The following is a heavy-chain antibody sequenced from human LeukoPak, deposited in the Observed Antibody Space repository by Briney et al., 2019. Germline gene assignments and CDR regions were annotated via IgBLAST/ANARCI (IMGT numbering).Heavy chain of an antibody. V-gene: IGHV4-39*07. D-gene: IGHD2-15*01. CDR2: IDYSGST. CDR3: ARDSRYCSGGNCHLRFDY. Sequence: PSETLSLTRTVSGDSISSSYYYWGWIRQPPGKGLEWIGSIDYSGSTYHNPSLKSRITISVDTSKNQFSLKLSSVTAADTAVYYCARDSRYCSGGNCHLRFDYWGQGILVTVSS. CDR1: GDSISSSYYY. J-gene: IGHJ4*02.